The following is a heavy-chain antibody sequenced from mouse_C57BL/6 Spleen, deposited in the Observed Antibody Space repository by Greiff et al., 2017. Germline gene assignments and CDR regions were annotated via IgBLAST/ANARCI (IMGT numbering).Heavy chain of an antibody. D-gene: IGHD3-2*02. J-gene: IGHJ3*01. Sequence: QVQLKQPGAELVMPGASVKLSCKASGYTFTSYWMHWVKQRPGQGLEWIGEIDPSDSYTHYNQKFKGKSTLTVDKSSSTAYMQLSSLTAEDSAVYYGARSGDSSCYQVAYWGQGTLVTVSA. V-gene: IGHV1-69*01. CDR1: GYTFTSYW. CDR3: ARSGDSSCYQVAY. CDR2: IDPSDSYT.